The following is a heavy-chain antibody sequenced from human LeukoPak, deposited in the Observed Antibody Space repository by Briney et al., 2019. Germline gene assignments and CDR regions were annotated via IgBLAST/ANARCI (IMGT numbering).Heavy chain of an antibody. CDR3: ASLYGSGPNWFDP. D-gene: IGHD3-10*01. V-gene: IGHV3-23*01. CDR1: GITFSSYG. J-gene: IGHJ5*02. Sequence: GGTLRLSCAASGITFSSYGMSWVRQAPGKGLEWVSGISGTGENTYYADSVEGRFTISRDNSKNTLYLQMNSLRAEDTAVYYCASLYGSGPNWFDPWGQGTLVTVSS. CDR2: ISGTGENT.